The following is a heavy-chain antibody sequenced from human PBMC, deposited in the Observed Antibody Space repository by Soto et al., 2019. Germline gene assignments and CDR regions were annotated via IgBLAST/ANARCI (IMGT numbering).Heavy chain of an antibody. D-gene: IGHD3-3*01. CDR3: AGACVLVGYYYCDGMDV. CDR1: GFTFTSSA. J-gene: IGHJ6*02. CDR2: IFVGSGNT. Sequence: QMQLVQSGPEVKKPGTSVKVSCKASGFTFTSSAVQWVRQARGQRLEWIGWIFVGSGNTNYAQKFQERVTITRDMSTCTAYMALSSLRSEDTAVYYCAGACVLVGYYYCDGMDVWGQGTTVTVSS. V-gene: IGHV1-58*01.